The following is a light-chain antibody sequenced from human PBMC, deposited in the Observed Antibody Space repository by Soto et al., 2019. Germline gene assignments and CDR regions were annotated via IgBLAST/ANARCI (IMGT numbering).Light chain of an antibody. CDR2: GAS. V-gene: IGKV3-15*01. Sequence: EVVMTHSPATLSVSPGEIATVPCRSSQSVSNNLAWYQQKPGLAPRLLIYGASTRATGIPARFSGSGYGTEFTLSISSLQSEDFEVYYCQQYHKGPLTFGGGTKVDIK. CDR1: QSVSNN. J-gene: IGKJ4*01. CDR3: QQYHKGPLT.